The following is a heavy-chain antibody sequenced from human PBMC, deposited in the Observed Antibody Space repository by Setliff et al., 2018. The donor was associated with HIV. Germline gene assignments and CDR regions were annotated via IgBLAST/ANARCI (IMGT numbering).Heavy chain of an antibody. J-gene: IGHJ6*02. D-gene: IGHD3-9*01. V-gene: IGHV1-18*01. CDR3: AIDGLSYNILPGSIAYFHSGMDV. CDR2: ISAYNGNT. CDR1: GYTFISYG. Sequence: GASVKVSCKASGYTFISYGISRVRQAPGQGLEWMGWISAYNGNTNYAQKLQGRVTMTTDTSTSTAYMELRSLRSDDTAVYYCAIDGLSYNILPGSIAYFHSGMDVWGQGTTVTVSS.